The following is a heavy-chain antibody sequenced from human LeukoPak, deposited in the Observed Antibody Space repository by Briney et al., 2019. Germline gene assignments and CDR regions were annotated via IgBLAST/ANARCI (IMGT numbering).Heavy chain of an antibody. CDR1: GFTFSSYS. D-gene: IGHD3/OR15-3a*01. Sequence: PGGSLRLSCAASGFTFSSYSMNWVRQAPGKGLEWVSVIYSGGSTYYADSVKGRFTISRDNSKNTLYLQMNSLRAEDTAVYYCARDRTGAHMGWGQGTLVTVSS. CDR2: IYSGGST. V-gene: IGHV3-66*01. J-gene: IGHJ4*02. CDR3: ARDRTGAHMG.